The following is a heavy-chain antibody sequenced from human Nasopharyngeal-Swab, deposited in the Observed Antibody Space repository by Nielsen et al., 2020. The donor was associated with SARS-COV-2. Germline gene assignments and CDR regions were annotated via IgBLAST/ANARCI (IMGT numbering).Heavy chain of an antibody. Sequence: GESLKISCAASGFTFRSYTMNWVRQAPGKGLEWVSSISSSSNYIYYADSLKGRFTISRNNAKNSLYLQMNSLRAEDTALYYCAREVELSGAPYGMDVWGQGTMVTVSS. CDR2: ISSSSNYI. V-gene: IGHV3-21*01. D-gene: IGHD1-7*01. CDR1: GFTFRSYT. CDR3: AREVELSGAPYGMDV. J-gene: IGHJ6*02.